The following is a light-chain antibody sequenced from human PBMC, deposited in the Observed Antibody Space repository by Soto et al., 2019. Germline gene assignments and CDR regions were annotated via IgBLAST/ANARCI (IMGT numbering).Light chain of an antibody. CDR2: KAS. CDR3: QQYNSYWK. J-gene: IGKJ1*01. V-gene: IGKV1-5*03. Sequence: DIQMTQSPSTLSGSVGDRVTITCRASQTISSWLAWYQQKPGKAPKLLIYKASTLKSGVPSRFSGSGSGTEFTLTISSLQPDDFATYYCQQYNSYWKFGQGTKVEIK. CDR1: QTISSW.